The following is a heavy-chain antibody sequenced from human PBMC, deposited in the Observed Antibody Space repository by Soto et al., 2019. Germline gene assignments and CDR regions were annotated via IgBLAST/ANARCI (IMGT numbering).Heavy chain of an antibody. CDR2: ISPNSDYD. Sequence: SLRLSCAASGFTFSSYNMNWVRQAPGKGLEWVSSISPNSDYDYYADSVKGRFTISRDNAKHSLYLQMNSLRAEDTAVYYCARDLGATLIVDGDFDFWGQGTLVTVSS. CDR1: GFTFSSYN. J-gene: IGHJ4*02. CDR3: ARDLGATLIVDGDFDF. V-gene: IGHV3-21*01. D-gene: IGHD3-22*01.